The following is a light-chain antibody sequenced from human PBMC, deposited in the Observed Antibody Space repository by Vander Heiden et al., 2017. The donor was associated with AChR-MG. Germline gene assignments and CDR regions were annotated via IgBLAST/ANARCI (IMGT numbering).Light chain of an antibody. CDR3: QSYDSTNVI. Sequence: NFVLTQPLSVSESPGKTVTISCTRSSGSIGSNYVQWYQQRPGSAPTTVIYEDNQRLSGVPDRFSGSIDSSSNSASLTISGLKTEDEADYYCQSYDSTNVIFGGGTRLTVL. V-gene: IGLV6-57*03. CDR1: SGSIGSNY. J-gene: IGLJ2*01. CDR2: EDN.